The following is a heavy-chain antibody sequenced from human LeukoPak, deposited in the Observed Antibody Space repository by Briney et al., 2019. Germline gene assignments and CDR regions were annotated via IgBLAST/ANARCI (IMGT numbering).Heavy chain of an antibody. J-gene: IGHJ4*02. CDR3: ARSGYSYGYRSGGARPFDY. V-gene: IGHV4-34*01. D-gene: IGHD5-18*01. Sequence: SETLSLTCAVYGGPFSGYYWSWIRQPPGKGLEWIGEINHSGSTNYNPSLKSRVTISVDTSKNQFSLKLSSVTAADTAVYYCARSGYSYGYRSGGARPFDYWGQGTLVTVSS. CDR1: GGPFSGYY. CDR2: INHSGST.